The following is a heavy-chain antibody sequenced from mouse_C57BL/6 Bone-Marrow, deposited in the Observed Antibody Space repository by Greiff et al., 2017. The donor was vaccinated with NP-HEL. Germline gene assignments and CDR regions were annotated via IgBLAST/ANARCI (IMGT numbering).Heavy chain of an antibody. Sequence: VQLQQSGAELVRPGTSVKMSCKASGYTFTNYWMGWAKQRPGHGLEWIGDIYPGGGCTNYNEKFKGKATLTADKSSSTAYMQFSSLTSEDSAIYYCASSERAWFAYWGQGTLVTVSA. J-gene: IGHJ3*01. CDR1: GYTFTNYW. CDR2: IYPGGGCT. CDR3: ASSERAWFAY. V-gene: IGHV1-63*01.